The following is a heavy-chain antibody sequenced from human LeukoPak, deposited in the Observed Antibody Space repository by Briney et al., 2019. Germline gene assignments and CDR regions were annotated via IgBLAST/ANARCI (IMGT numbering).Heavy chain of an antibody. J-gene: IGHJ4*02. CDR1: GXTFSNAW. V-gene: IGHV3-15*01. CDR2: IKSKTDGGTT. Sequence: GGSLRLSCAASGXTFSNAWMSWVRQAPGKGLEWVGRIKSKTDGGTTDYAAPVKGRFTISRDDSKNTLYLQMNSLKTEDTAVYYCTTTRGYSYRFDYWGQGTLVTVSS. D-gene: IGHD5-18*01. CDR3: TTTRGYSYRFDY.